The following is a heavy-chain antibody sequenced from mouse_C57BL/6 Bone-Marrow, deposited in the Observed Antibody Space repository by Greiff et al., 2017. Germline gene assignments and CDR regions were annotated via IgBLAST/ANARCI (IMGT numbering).Heavy chain of an antibody. CDR3: ARRGYYYAVDY. CDR2: ISSGGSYT. V-gene: IGHV5-6*02. Sequence: EVMLVESGGDLVKPGGSLKLSCAASGFTFSSYGMSWVRQTPDKRLEWVATISSGGSYTYYPDSVKGRFTISRDNAKNTRYLQMSSLKSEDTAMYYCARRGYYYAVDYWGQGTSVTVSS. CDR1: GFTFSSYG. J-gene: IGHJ4*01.